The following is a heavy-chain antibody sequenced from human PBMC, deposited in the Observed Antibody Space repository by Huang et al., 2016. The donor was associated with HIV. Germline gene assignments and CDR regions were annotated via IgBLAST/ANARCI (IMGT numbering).Heavy chain of an antibody. J-gene: IGHJ6*02. V-gene: IGHV4-59*01. CDR3: ARVTGSGPLFYYYAMDV. D-gene: IGHD6-19*01. CDR1: GGSINNGF. CDR2: VHDSGSD. Sequence: QVQLQESGPGLVKPSETLSLTCTVSGGSINNGFGTWIRPPPGKGLEWIGYVHDSGSDTYNPSLTSRVTISVDTSKNQFSLKLTSVTAADTAIYFCARVTGSGPLFYYYAMDVWGQGTTVTVSS.